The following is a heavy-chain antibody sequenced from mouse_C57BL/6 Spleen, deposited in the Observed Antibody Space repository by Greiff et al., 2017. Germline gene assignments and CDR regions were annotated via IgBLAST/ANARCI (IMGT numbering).Heavy chain of an antibody. CDR3: ARIGHYYDYDWLAD. D-gene: IGHD2-4*01. CDR1: GFSLSTFGMG. J-gene: IGHJ3*01. V-gene: IGHV8-8*01. CDR2: IWWDDDK. Sequence: QVQLKESGPGILQPSQTLSLTRSFSGFSLSTFGMGVGWIRQPSGKGLEWLAPIWWDDDKYYNPALKSRLTFSKDTSQNQVFLKIANVDTADTDTYYCARIGHYYDYDWLADWGQGSLVTVSA.